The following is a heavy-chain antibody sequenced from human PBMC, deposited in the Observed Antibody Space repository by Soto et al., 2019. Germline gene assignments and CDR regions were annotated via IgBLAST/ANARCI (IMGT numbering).Heavy chain of an antibody. V-gene: IGHV3-33*01. Sequence: GGSLRLSCAASGFTFSSYGMHWVRQAPGKGLEWVAVIWYDGSNKYYADSVKGRFTISRDNSKNTLYLQMNSLRAEDTAVYYCAREGGGSYFDNPAALDYWGQGTLVTVSS. CDR3: AREGGGSYFDNPAALDY. CDR1: GFTFSSYG. J-gene: IGHJ4*02. CDR2: IWYDGSNK. D-gene: IGHD1-26*01.